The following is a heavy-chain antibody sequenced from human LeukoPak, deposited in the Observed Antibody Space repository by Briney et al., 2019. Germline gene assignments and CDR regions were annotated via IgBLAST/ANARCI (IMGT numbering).Heavy chain of an antibody. CDR1: GFALSSHW. J-gene: IGHJ6*02. CDR2: VNRDGSET. Sequence: GGSLRLFCAASGFALSSHWMTWVRQVPERGPEWVANVNRDGSETYYLDSVKGRFTISKDNAKNSLYLQMNSLRAEDTALYHCARNNGMDVWGQGTTVIVSS. CDR3: ARNNGMDV. V-gene: IGHV3-7*03.